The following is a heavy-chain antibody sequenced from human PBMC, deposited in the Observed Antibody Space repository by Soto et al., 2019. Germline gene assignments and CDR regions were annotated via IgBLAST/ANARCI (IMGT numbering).Heavy chain of an antibody. D-gene: IGHD4-4*01. CDR2: IIPIFGTA. CDR3: LYSNVGYNWFDP. J-gene: IGHJ5*02. V-gene: IGHV1-69*01. Sequence: QVQLVQSGAEVQKPGSSVKVSCKASGGTFSSYAISWVRQAPGQGLEWMGGIIPIFGTANYAQKFQGRVTITADESTSTAYMELSSLRSEDTAVYYCLYSNVGYNWFDPWGQGTLVTVSS. CDR1: GGTFSSYA.